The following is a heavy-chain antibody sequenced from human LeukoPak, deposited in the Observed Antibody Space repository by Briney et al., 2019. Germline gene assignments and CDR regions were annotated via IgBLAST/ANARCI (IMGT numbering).Heavy chain of an antibody. CDR2: ISSSRSPI. CDR3: AREPSGGLGFDY. D-gene: IGHD3-10*01. CDR1: GVTFSSYS. V-gene: IGHV3-48*01. J-gene: IGHJ4*02. Sequence: GGSLRLSCAASGVTFSSYSMNWVRQAPGKGLEWVACISSSRSPIYYADSLKGRFTISRDNAKNSLFLQIDSLRAEDTAVYYCAREPSGGLGFDYWGQGTLVTVSS.